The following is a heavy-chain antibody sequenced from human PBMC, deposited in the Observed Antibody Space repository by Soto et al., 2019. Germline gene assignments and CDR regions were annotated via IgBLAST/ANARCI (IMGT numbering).Heavy chain of an antibody. V-gene: IGHV3-9*01. D-gene: IGHD1-26*01. CDR2: ISWNSGSI. CDR1: GFTFDDYA. Sequence: GGSLRLSCVASGFTFDDYAMHWVRQAPGKGLEWVSGISWNSGSIGYADSVKDRFTISRDNAKNYLYLQMKSLRAEDTALYYCAKSRIGSYYDFAYWGQGTRVTASS. CDR3: AKSRIGSYYDFAY. J-gene: IGHJ4*02.